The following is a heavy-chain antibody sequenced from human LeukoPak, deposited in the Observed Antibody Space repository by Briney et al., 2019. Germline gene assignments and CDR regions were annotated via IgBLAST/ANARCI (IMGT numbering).Heavy chain of an antibody. CDR3: ARAAGGGYFDL. V-gene: IGHV1-18*01. J-gene: IGHJ4*02. D-gene: IGHD6-13*01. CDR2: ISAYNSNT. CDR1: GYSFTSYG. Sequence: ASVKVSCKASGYSFTSYGISWVRQAPGQGLEWMGWISAYNSNTNYAQNLQGRVTMTTDTSTSTVYLDLRSLRSDDTAVYYGARAAGGGYFDLWGQGTLVTVSS.